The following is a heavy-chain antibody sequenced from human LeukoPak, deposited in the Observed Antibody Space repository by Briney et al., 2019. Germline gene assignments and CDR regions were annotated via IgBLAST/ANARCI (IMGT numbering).Heavy chain of an antibody. D-gene: IGHD4-17*01. J-gene: IGHJ4*02. CDR3: AKRPGDYGDYCDY. CDR2: ISGSGGST. V-gene: IGHV3-23*01. Sequence: PGGSLRLSCAASGFTFSSYAMSWVRQAPGKGLEWVSGISGSGGSTYYADSVKGRFTISRDNSKNTLYLQMNSLRAEDTAVYYCAKRPGDYGDYCDYWGQGTLVTVSS. CDR1: GFTFSSYA.